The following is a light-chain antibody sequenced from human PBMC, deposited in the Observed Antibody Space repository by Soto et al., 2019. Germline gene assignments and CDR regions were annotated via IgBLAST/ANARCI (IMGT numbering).Light chain of an antibody. Sequence: EIVLTQSPVTLSVSPGERVTLSCRASQRLSSNLAWYQQRPGQAPRLLIYGASIRATDIPARFIGSGSGTEFTLTISSLQSEDFAVYYCQQRSYWPITFGQGTRLEIK. CDR3: QQRSYWPIT. CDR2: GAS. J-gene: IGKJ5*01. CDR1: QRLSSN. V-gene: IGKV3-15*01.